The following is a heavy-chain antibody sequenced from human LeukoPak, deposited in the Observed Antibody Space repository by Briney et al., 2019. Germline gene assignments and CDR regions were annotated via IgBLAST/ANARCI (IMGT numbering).Heavy chain of an antibody. V-gene: IGHV3-48*03. CDR1: GYTFSDFE. J-gene: IGHJ4*02. D-gene: IGHD2-2*03. CDR3: AKSGKILGY. CDR2: ISGSGSSI. Sequence: GGSLRLSCVGSGYTFSDFEMDWVRQAPGKGLEWVAYISGSGSSIYYLDSVKGRFTISRDNAKNSLYLQMNSLRPEDTAVYYCAKSGKILGYWGQGTLVTVSS.